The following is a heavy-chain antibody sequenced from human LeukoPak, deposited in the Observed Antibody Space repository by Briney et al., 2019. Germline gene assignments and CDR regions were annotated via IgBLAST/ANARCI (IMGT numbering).Heavy chain of an antibody. D-gene: IGHD2-15*01. J-gene: IGHJ5*02. CDR2: MNPNSGNT. CDR1: GYTFTSYG. Sequence: GASVKVSCKASGYTFTSYGISWVRQAPGQGLEWMGWMNPNSGNTGYAQKFQGRVTMTRNTSISTAYMELSSLRSEDTAVYYCARMGPTYCSGGSCYRWFDPWGQGTLVTVSS. V-gene: IGHV1-8*02. CDR3: ARMGPTYCSGGSCYRWFDP.